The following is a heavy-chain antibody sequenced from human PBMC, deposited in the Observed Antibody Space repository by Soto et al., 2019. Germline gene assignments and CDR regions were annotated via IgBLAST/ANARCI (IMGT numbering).Heavy chain of an antibody. Sequence: QVQLVQSGAEVKKPGSSVKVSCKASGGTFSSYAISWVRQAPGQGLEWMGGIIPIFGTANYAQKFQGRVTSTADESTSTAYMELSSLRSEDTAVYYCARLGSGYGDLHWYFDLWGRGTLVTVSS. V-gene: IGHV1-69*01. D-gene: IGHD3-10*01. CDR1: GGTFSSYA. CDR2: IIPIFGTA. CDR3: ARLGSGYGDLHWYFDL. J-gene: IGHJ2*01.